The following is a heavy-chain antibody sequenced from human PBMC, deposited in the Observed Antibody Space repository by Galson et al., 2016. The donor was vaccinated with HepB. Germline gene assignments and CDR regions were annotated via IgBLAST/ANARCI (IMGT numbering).Heavy chain of an antibody. V-gene: IGHV3-23*01. CDR1: GFTFADYL. CDR3: ASGTTVTTSNSFWYFDL. D-gene: IGHD4-17*01. CDR2: ISGSGGET. J-gene: IGHJ2*01. Sequence: SLRLSCAASGFTFADYLMSWVRQAPGKGLDWVSTISGSGGETHYADSVKGRFTFSRDNSKNTMYVQMTSLRAEDTAVYYCASGTTVTTSNSFWYFDLWGRGTLVAVSS.